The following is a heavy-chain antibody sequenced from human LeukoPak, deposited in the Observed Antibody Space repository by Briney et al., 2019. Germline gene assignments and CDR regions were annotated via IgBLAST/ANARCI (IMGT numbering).Heavy chain of an antibody. CDR1: GDTFSSYA. D-gene: IGHD5-24*01. J-gene: IGHJ3*02. Sequence: GSSVKVSCKASGDTFSSYAISWVRQAPGQGLEWMGVIIPIFGSTNDAQKFQGRVTITADESTSTAYMEVSSQRSEDTAMYYCARGTWLQSQAFDIWGQGTMVTVSS. CDR2: IIPIFGST. CDR3: ARGTWLQSQAFDI. V-gene: IGHV1-69*01.